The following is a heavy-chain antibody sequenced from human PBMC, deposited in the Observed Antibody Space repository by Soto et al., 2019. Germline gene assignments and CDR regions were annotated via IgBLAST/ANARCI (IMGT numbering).Heavy chain of an antibody. J-gene: IGHJ6*02. D-gene: IGHD1-20*01. V-gene: IGHV3-23*01. CDR3: ARDNWNGAYYGLDV. CDR2: MNGRGASI. Sequence: EVQLLESGRGLVQSGDSLTLSCVASQLTFNIDAMTWVRQAPGKGLGWVSRMNGRGASIYYADAVKGRFTISRDKSTKTLYLQMNSLRAEDTAVYWCARDNWNGAYYGLDVWGQGTTVTVS. CDR1: QLTFNIDA.